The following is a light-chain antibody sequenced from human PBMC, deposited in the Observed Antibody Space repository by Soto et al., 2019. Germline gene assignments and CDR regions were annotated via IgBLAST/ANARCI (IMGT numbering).Light chain of an antibody. J-gene: IGKJ5*01. CDR3: QHYDTSPPIT. CDR2: GAS. Sequence: EIMMTQSPGTLSLSPGDRATLSCRASQSLTSNSLAWYQHKPGQAPRLLMYGASSRATGIPVRFRGSGSGTDFTLTTSRLEPEDFAVYYCQHYDTSPPITFGQGTRLDIK. CDR1: QSLTSNS. V-gene: IGKV3-20*01.